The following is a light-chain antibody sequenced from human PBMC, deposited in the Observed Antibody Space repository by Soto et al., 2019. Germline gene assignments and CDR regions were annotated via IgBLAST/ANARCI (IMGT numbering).Light chain of an antibody. J-gene: IGLJ3*02. CDR1: SGHSTNV. CDR2: VNRDGSH. Sequence: QLVLTQSPSASASLGASVKLTCTLSSGHSTNVVAWHQQQPETGPRYLMKVNRDGSHTRGDGVPARFSGSSSGAERYLSISSLRSEDEADYYCQSWDSGFRVFGGGTKLTVL. CDR3: QSWDSGFRV. V-gene: IGLV4-69*01.